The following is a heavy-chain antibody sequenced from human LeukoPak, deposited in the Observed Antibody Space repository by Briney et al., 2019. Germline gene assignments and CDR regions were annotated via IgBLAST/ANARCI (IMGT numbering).Heavy chain of an antibody. Sequence: PGESLKISCKGSGYSFTSYWIGWVRQMPGKGLEWMGIIYPGDSDTRYSPSFQGQVTISADKSTSTAYLQWSSLKASDTAMYYCARSSIVVAGTVDYWGQGTLVTVSS. J-gene: IGHJ4*02. V-gene: IGHV5-51*01. CDR1: GYSFTSYW. CDR3: ARSSIVVAGTVDY. D-gene: IGHD6-19*01. CDR2: IYPGDSDT.